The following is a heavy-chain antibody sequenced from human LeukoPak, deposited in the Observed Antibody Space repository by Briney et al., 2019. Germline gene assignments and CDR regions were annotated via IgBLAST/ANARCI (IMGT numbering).Heavy chain of an antibody. J-gene: IGHJ4*02. CDR3: AKSAGEFDY. CDR2: ISYDGSNK. CDR1: GFTFSSYG. Sequence: GRSLRLSCAASGFTFSSYGMHWVRQAPGKGLEWVAVISYDGSNKYYADSVKGRFTISRDNSKNTLYLQMNSLRAEDTAVYHCAKSAGEFDYWGQGTLVTVSS. D-gene: IGHD6-13*01. V-gene: IGHV3-30*18.